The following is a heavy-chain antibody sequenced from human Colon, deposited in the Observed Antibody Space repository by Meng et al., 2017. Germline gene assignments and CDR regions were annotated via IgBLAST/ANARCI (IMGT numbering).Heavy chain of an antibody. CDR2: ISSSSSYI. D-gene: IGHD3-22*01. V-gene: IGHV3-21*01. Sequence: GGYLRLSCAASGFTFSSYSMNWVRQAPGKGLEWVSSISSSSSYIYYADSVKGRFTISRDNAKNSLYLQMNSLRAEDTAVYYCARESTYYYDSSGYFFDYWGQGTLVTVSS. CDR1: GFTFSSYS. J-gene: IGHJ4*02. CDR3: ARESTYYYDSSGYFFDY.